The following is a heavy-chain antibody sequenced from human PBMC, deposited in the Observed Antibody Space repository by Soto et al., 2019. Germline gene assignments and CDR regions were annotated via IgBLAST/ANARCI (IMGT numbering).Heavy chain of an antibody. CDR1: GGSFSGYY. CDR2: INHSGST. V-gene: IGHV4-34*01. Sequence: KPSETLSLTCAVYGGSFSGYYWSWIRQPPGKGLEWIGEINHSGSTNYNPSLKSRVTISVDTSKNQFSLKLSSVTAADTAVYYCARERVLLWFGGPFYYWGQGTLVTSPQ. D-gene: IGHD3-10*01. J-gene: IGHJ4*02. CDR3: ARERVLLWFGGPFYY.